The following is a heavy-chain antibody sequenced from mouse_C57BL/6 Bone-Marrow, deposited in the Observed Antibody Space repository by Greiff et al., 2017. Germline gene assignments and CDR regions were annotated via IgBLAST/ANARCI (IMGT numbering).Heavy chain of an antibody. J-gene: IGHJ2*01. CDR1: GFNIKNYY. V-gene: IGHV14-3*01. CDR3: ARDSALAY. Sequence: EVQLQQSVPELVRPGASVKLSCTASGFNIKNYYMHWVKQRPEQGLEWIGGIDPANGNANYAPKFQGTATITADPSSNTAYLQLSSLTSEDAAIYSCARDSALAYWGQGTTVTVSS. D-gene: IGHD3-2*01. CDR2: IDPANGNA.